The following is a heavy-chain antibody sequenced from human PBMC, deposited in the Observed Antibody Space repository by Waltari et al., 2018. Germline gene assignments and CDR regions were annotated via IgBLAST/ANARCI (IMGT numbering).Heavy chain of an antibody. CDR1: GGSISSHY. J-gene: IGHJ3*02. CDR2: IYYSGST. D-gene: IGHD2-15*01. Sequence: QVQLQESGPGLVKPSETLSLTCTVSGGSISSHYWSWIRQPPGKGLEWIGYIYYSGSTNYTPSLKSRVTISVDTSKNQFSLKLSSVTAADTAVYYCARDLVVVAATPHPDAFDIWGQGTMVTVSS. V-gene: IGHV4-59*11. CDR3: ARDLVVVAATPHPDAFDI.